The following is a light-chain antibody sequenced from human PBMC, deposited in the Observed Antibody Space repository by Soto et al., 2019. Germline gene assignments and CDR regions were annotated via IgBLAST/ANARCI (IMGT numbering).Light chain of an antibody. V-gene: IGKV3-15*01. CDR2: GAS. CDR3: QQYGSSALT. CDR1: ESVSTN. Sequence: EIVMTQSPATLSLAPGERVTLSCRASESVSTNLAWYQQKAGQAPRLLIYGASTRATGIPARFSGSGSGTEFTLTISRLEPEDFAVYYCQQYGSSALTFGGGTKVDIK. J-gene: IGKJ4*01.